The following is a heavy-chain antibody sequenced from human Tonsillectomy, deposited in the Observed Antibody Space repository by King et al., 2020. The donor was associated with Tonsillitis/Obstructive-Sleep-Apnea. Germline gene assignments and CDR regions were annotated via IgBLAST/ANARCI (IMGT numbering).Heavy chain of an antibody. V-gene: IGHV3-49*04. CDR3: TRDPSGSSFDY. J-gene: IGHJ4*02. CDR1: GFTFGDYA. D-gene: IGHD1-26*01. Sequence: VQLVESGGGLVQPGRSLRLSCTVSGFTFGDYAMNWVRQAPGKGLEWGGFIRGKAYGGTTEYAASVKGRFTISRDDYKNIAYLQMNSLKSEDTAVYYCTRDPSGSSFDYWGQGTLVTVSS. CDR2: IRGKAYGGTT.